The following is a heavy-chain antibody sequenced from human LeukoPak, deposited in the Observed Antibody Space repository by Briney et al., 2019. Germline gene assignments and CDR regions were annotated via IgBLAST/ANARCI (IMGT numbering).Heavy chain of an antibody. V-gene: IGHV1-69*05. CDR3: ARASGSRGAFDI. CDR2: IIPIFGTA. J-gene: IGHJ3*02. Sequence: ASVKVSCKASGGTFSSYAISWVRQAPGQGLEWMGGIIPIFGTANYAQKFQGRVTMTRDMSTSTVYMELSSLRSEDTAVYYCARASGSRGAFDIWGQGTMVTVSS. D-gene: IGHD3-10*01. CDR1: GGTFSSYA.